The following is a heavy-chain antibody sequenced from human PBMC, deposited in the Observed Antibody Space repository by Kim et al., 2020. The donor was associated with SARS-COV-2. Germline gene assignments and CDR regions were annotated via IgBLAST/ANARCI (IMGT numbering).Heavy chain of an antibody. J-gene: IGHJ6*02. D-gene: IGHD3-10*01. Sequence: SLKSRVTISVDTSKNQFSLKLSCVTAADTAVYYCAREDGSGSGYYYGMDVWGQGTTVTVSS. V-gene: IGHV4-59*01. CDR3: AREDGSGSGYYYGMDV.